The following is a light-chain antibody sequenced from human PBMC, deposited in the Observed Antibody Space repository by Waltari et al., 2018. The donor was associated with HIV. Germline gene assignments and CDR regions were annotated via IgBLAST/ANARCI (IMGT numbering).Light chain of an antibody. V-gene: IGKV3-15*01. J-gene: IGKJ1*01. Sequence: QSPATLSVSPGERATLSCRASQSVSSNLAWYQQKPGQAPRLLIYGASTRATGVPARFSGSGSGTEFTLTISSLQSEDFAVYYCQQYNNWPPWTFGQGTKVEIK. CDR2: GAS. CDR1: QSVSSN. CDR3: QQYNNWPPWT.